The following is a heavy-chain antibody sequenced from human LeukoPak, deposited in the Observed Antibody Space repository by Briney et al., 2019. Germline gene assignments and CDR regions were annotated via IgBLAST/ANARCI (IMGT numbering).Heavy chain of an antibody. J-gene: IGHJ4*02. Sequence: ASVKVSCKTSGYSENFYGITWVRQVAGQGLEWMGWISAQHGQTEYAPNSQDRVTMTTDTYTNTAYMELRSLRSEDTAVYYCATGVNGYGLGFDLWGQGTLVTVSS. D-gene: IGHD3-10*01. CDR1: GYSENFYG. CDR3: ATGVNGYGLGFDL. V-gene: IGHV1-18*01. CDR2: ISAQHGQT.